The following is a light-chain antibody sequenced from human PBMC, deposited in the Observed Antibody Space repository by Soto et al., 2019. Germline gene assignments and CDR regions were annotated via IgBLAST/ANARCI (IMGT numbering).Light chain of an antibody. CDR2: GAS. Sequence: EIVLTQSPGTLSLSPGERATLSCRASQSVSSSYLAWYQQKPGQAPRLLIYGASSRASGSPHRFSGSGSGTDFTLTISRLEPEDFAVYYCQQYASSPWTFGQGTKVEIK. CDR1: QSVSSSY. CDR3: QQYASSPWT. J-gene: IGKJ1*01. V-gene: IGKV3-20*01.